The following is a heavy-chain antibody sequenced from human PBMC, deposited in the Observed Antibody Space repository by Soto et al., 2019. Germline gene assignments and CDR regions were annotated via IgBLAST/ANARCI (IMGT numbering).Heavy chain of an antibody. J-gene: IGHJ5*01. D-gene: IGHD3-10*01. CDR2: FNPILSFS. CDR1: GDTFNFHT. V-gene: IGHV1-69*02. Sequence: SVKVSCKASGDTFNFHTINWVRQAPGLGLEWMGRFNPILSFSNSALKFQGRVTLTADKSTSTAYMVLSSLRSEDTAIYFCSTSRPLVLWSAEWGSPRDVWFDSWGQGTLVTVSS. CDR3: STSRPLVLWSAEWGSPRDVWFDS.